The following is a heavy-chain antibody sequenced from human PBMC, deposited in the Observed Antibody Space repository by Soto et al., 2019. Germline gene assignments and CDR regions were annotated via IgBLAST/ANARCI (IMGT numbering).Heavy chain of an antibody. V-gene: IGHV3-30*18. J-gene: IGHJ4*02. CDR2: ISYDGSNK. D-gene: IGHD3-22*01. CDR1: GFTFSSYG. CDR3: AKDGGPYDSSGYYDPDY. Sequence: PGGSLRLSCAASGFTFSSYGMHWVRQAPGKGLEWVAVISYDGSNKYYADSVKGRFTISRDNSKNTLYLQMNSLRAEDTAVYYCAKDGGPYDSSGYYDPDYWGQGTLVTVS.